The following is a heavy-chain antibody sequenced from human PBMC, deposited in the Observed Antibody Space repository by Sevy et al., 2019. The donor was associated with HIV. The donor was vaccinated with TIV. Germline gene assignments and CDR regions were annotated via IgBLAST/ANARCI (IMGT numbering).Heavy chain of an antibody. CDR1: GFTFSSLS. D-gene: IGHD2-15*01. CDR3: AATSGTWDDAFDL. V-gene: IGHV3-48*01. J-gene: IGHJ3*01. Sequence: GGSLSLSCEASGFTFSSLSMSWVRQAPGTGLEWVSYIGSDGTTKHYVESMRGRFTISRDNAKNSLYLQINSLRAEDTAVYYCAATSGTWDDAFDLWGQGTMVTVSS. CDR2: IGSDGTTK.